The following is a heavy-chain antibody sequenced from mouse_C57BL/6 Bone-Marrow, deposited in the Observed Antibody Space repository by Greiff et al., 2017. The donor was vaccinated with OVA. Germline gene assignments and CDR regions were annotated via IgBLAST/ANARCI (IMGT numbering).Heavy chain of an antibody. CDR2: INPNNGGT. CDR3: ARRDYGLVRGYFDV. D-gene: IGHD1-1*01. CDR1: GYTFTDYN. J-gene: IGHJ1*03. V-gene: IGHV1-18*01. Sequence: EVQLQQSGPELVKPGASVKIPCKASGYTFTDYNMDWVKQSHGKSLEWIGDINPNNGGTIYNQKFKGKATLTVDKSSSTAYMELRSLTSEDTAVYYCARRDYGLVRGYFDVWGTGTTVTVSS.